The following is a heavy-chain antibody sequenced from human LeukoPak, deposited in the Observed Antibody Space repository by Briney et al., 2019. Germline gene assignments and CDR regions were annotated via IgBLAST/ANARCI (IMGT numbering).Heavy chain of an antibody. J-gene: IGHJ5*02. V-gene: IGHV4-39*01. CDR3: ARLAARLSWFDP. CDR1: GVSISSSNSY. CDR2: IYYSGST. Sequence: SETLSLTCTVSGVSISSSNSYWGWIRQPPGKGLEWIGSIYYSGSTYYNPSLKSRVTISVDTSKNQFSLKLSSVTAADTAVYYCARLAARLSWFDPWGQGTLVTVSS. D-gene: IGHD5-12*01.